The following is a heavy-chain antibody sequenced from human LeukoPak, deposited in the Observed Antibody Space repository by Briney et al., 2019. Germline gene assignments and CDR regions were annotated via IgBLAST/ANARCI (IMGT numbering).Heavy chain of an antibody. CDR1: EFTFSNFA. J-gene: IGHJ3*02. CDR3: ARDQGAFDI. CDR2: ISSNGGSA. V-gene: IGHV3-64*01. Sequence: GGSLRLSCAASEFTFSNFAMHWVRQAPGKGLEYVSAISSNGGSAYYAQSVKDRFTISRDNSKNTLYLQMGSLRAEDTAVYYCARDQGAFDIWGQGTMVTVSS.